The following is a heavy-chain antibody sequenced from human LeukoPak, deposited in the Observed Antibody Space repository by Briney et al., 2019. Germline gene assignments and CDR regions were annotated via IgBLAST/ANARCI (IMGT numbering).Heavy chain of an antibody. J-gene: IGHJ5*02. CDR2: IRYDGSNK. D-gene: IGHD1-26*01. CDR1: GFSFSSHG. V-gene: IGHV3-30*02. CDR3: AKEWELSSAMAT. Sequence: PGGSLRLSCAASGFSFSSHGMNWVRRAPGKGLEWVAFIRYDGSNKYYADSVKGRFTISRDNSKNTLYLQMNSLRAEDTAVYYCAKEWELSSAMATWGQGTLVTVSS.